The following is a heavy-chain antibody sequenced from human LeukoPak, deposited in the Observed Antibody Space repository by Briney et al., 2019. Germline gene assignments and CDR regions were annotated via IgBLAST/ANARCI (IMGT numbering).Heavy chain of an antibody. CDR1: GGTFSNYG. D-gene: IGHD5-18*01. Sequence: ASVRVSCKASGGTFSNYGINWVRQAPGQGLEWMGGITPIFGTANYVQKFQGRVTITADKSTSTAYMELSRLRSEDTATYYCARASRDDTAMATPFAYWGQGTLVIVSS. V-gene: IGHV1-69*06. CDR3: ARASRDDTAMATPFAY. J-gene: IGHJ4*02. CDR2: ITPIFGTA.